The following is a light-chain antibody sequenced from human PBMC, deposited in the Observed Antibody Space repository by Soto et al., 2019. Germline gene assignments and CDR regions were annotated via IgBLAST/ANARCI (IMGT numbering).Light chain of an antibody. V-gene: IGKV1-9*01. CDR1: QGIIGY. CDR3: LQRGSSPRT. CDR2: AAS. J-gene: IGKJ4*01. Sequence: DVRLTQSPSFLSAPVRDRVTIACRTNQGIIGYLAWYQQTPGQAPKLLIYAASTLPSGVPSRFSGSGSGTEFTLTISSLQAEDFATYYCLQRGSSPRTFGGGTKVDIK.